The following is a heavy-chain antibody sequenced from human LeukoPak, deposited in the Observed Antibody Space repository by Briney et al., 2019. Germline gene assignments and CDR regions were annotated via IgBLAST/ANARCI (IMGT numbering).Heavy chain of an antibody. D-gene: IGHD2-8*01. J-gene: IGHJ3*02. CDR1: GGSISSYF. CDR3: ARVQMVVNAFDI. Sequence: SETLSLTCTVSGGSISSYFWSWIRQPPGKGLEWIGYIYSTGSTNYNPSLRGRVTISIDTSKNQFSLKLSSVTAADTAVYYCARVQMVVNAFDIWGQGTMVTVSS. V-gene: IGHV4-59*08. CDR2: IYSTGST.